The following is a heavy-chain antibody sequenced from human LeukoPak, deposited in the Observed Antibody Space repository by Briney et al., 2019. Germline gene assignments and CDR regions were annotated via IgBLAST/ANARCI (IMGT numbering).Heavy chain of an antibody. CDR2: ISSNGGST. Sequence: GGSLRLSCAASGFTFSSYAMHWVRQAPGKGLEYVSAISSNGGSTYYANSVKGRFTISRDNSKNTLYLQMGSLRAEDMAVYYCARDSADTAMVYDYWGQGTLVTVSS. D-gene: IGHD5-18*01. CDR3: ARDSADTAMVYDY. CDR1: GFTFSSYA. V-gene: IGHV3-64*01. J-gene: IGHJ4*02.